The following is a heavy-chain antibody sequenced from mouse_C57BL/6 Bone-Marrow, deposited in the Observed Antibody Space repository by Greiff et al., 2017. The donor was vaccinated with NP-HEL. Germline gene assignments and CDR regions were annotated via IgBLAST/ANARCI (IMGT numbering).Heavy chain of an antibody. CDR1: GYTFTSYG. CDR2: IYPRSGNT. D-gene: IGHD2-1*01. J-gene: IGHJ3*01. V-gene: IGHV1-81*01. Sequence: QVQLQQSGAELARPGASVKLSCKASGYTFTSYGISWVKQRTGQGLEWIGEIYPRSGNTYYNEKFKGKATLTADKSSSTAYMELRSLTSEDSAVYFCAKIYYGNYRAYWGQGTLVTVSA. CDR3: AKIYYGNYRAY.